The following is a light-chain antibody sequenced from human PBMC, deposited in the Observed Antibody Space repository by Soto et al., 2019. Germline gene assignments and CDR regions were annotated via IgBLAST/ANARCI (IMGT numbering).Light chain of an antibody. V-gene: IGKV4-1*01. CDR2: WAS. Sequence: DIVMTQSPDSLAVSLGERVTINCKSSQSVLYSSNNRNYLAWYQQKPGQPPKLLIYWASTRESGVPDRFSGSGSGTYFTLTISSLQAEDVAFYYCQQYYSSPRLGFGGGTKVDIK. CDR1: QSVLYSSNNRNY. J-gene: IGKJ4*01. CDR3: QQYYSSPRLG.